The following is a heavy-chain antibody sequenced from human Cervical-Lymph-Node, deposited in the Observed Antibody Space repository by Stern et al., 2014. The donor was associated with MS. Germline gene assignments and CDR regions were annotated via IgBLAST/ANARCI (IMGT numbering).Heavy chain of an antibody. J-gene: IGHJ4*02. CDR2: ISGSSSYI. Sequence: EEQLVESGGGLVKPGGSLRLSCAASGFTFSSYSMNWVRQAPGKGLEWVSSISGSSSYIYYADSVKGRFTISRDNAKNSLYLQMNSLRVEDTAVYYCARDDVWGSYRYTDYWGQGTLVTVSS. CDR3: ARDDVWGSYRYTDY. V-gene: IGHV3-21*01. D-gene: IGHD3-16*02. CDR1: GFTFSSYS.